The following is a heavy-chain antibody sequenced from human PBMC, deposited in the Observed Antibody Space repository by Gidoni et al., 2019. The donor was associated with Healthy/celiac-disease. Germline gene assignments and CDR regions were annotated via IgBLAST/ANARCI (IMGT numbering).Heavy chain of an antibody. CDR2: ISSSSSYI. CDR3: ARDQVVPAAPPRYNWFDP. CDR1: GFPFSSYS. J-gene: IGHJ5*02. D-gene: IGHD2-2*01. V-gene: IGHV3-21*01. Sequence: EVQLVESGGGLVKPGGSLRLSCAASGFPFSSYSMNWVRQAPGKGLKWVSSISSSSSYIYYADSVKGRFTISRDNAKNSLYLQMNSLRAEDTAVYYCARDQVVPAAPPRYNWFDPWGQGTLVTVSS.